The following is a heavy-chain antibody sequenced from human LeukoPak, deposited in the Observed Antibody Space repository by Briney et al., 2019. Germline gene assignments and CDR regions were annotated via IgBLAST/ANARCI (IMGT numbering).Heavy chain of an antibody. D-gene: IGHD1-1*01. CDR2: INTDGSRT. CDR1: GFNFDDYG. J-gene: IGHJ4*02. V-gene: IGHV3-74*01. Sequence: GGSLRLSCAASGFNFDDYGMSWVRQIPGKGLVWISDINTDGSRTRYANSVRGRFTISRDNAKNTVYLQMNSLRADDTGIFYCLRGELTPGVGYWGQGTLVTVSS. CDR3: LRGELTPGVGY.